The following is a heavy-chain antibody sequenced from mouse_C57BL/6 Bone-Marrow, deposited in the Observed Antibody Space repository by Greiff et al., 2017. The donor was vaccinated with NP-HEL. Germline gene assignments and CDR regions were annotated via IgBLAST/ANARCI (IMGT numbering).Heavy chain of an antibody. Sequence: QVHVKQPGAELVKPGASVKVSCKASGYTFTSYWMHWVKQRPGQGLEWIGRIHPSDSDTNYNQKVKGKATLTVDKTSSTAYLQLNSLTSADSAVYYCGAYDLDYWGQGTTLTVSS. J-gene: IGHJ2*01. CDR1: GYTFTSYW. CDR2: IHPSDSDT. D-gene: IGHD2-3*01. CDR3: GAYDLDY. V-gene: IGHV1-74*01.